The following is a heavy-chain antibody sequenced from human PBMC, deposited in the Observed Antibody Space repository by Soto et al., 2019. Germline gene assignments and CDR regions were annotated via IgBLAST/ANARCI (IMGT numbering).Heavy chain of an antibody. D-gene: IGHD3-22*01. V-gene: IGHV2-5*02. J-gene: IGHJ4*02. CDR1: GFSISSRGVG. Sequence: QITLKESGPTLVRPTQTLTLTCTFSGFSISSRGVGVVWTRQPPGKALEWLALVYWDDDHRYNPSLETRLTITKDTPKNQVVLTRTKLDPADTATYYCAREVYDSTYLDSRGQGTLVTVSS. CDR2: VYWDDDH. CDR3: AREVYDSTYLDS.